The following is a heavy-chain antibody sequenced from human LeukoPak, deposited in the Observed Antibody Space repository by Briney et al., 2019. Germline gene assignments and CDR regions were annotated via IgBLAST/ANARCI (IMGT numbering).Heavy chain of an antibody. J-gene: IGHJ4*02. D-gene: IGHD2-15*01. Sequence: SETLSLTCSVSGDSISSYYWSWIRQSPGKGLEWIGYVVYSGSTYYNPSFRSRVTISVDTSKNQLSLTLNSVTTADTGVYHCARDRGWGCSGASCYHIDLWGQGTLVSVSS. V-gene: IGHV4-59*01. CDR2: VVYSGST. CDR3: ARDRGWGCSGASCYHIDL. CDR1: GDSISSYY.